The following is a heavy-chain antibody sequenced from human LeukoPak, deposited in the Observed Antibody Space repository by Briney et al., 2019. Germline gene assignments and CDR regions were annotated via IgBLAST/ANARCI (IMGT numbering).Heavy chain of an antibody. D-gene: IGHD6-6*01. CDR3: AKDQPPKPFEYRRSSADY. V-gene: IGHV3-30*02. CDR1: GFTFSSYG. Sequence: PGGSLRLSCAASGFTFSSYGMHWVRQAPGKGLEWVAFIRYDGSNKYYADSVKGRFTISRDNSKNTLYLQMNSLRVEDTAVYYCAKDQPPKPFEYRRSSADYWGQGTLVTVSS. J-gene: IGHJ4*02. CDR2: IRYDGSNK.